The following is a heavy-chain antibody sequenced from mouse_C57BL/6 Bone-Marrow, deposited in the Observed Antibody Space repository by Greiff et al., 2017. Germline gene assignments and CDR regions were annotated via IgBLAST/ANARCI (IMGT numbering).Heavy chain of an antibody. D-gene: IGHD2-2*01. J-gene: IGHJ2*01. Sequence: QVQLQQSGAELMKPGASVKLSCKATGYTFTGYWIEWVKQRPGHGLEWIGEILPGSGSTNYNEKFKGKATFTADTSPNTAYVQLSSLTTEDSAIYYCAREGLRRDFDYWGQGTTLTVSS. CDR1: GYTFTGYW. CDR3: AREGLRRDFDY. V-gene: IGHV1-9*01. CDR2: ILPGSGST.